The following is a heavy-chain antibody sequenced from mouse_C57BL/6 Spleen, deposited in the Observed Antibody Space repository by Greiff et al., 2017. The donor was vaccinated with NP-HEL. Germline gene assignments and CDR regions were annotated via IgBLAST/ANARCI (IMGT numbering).Heavy chain of an antibody. J-gene: IGHJ2*01. V-gene: IGHV1-64*01. D-gene: IGHD2-10*01. CDR2: IHPNSGST. Sequence: VQLQQPGAELVKPGASVKLSCKASGYTFTSYWMHWVKQRPGQGLEWIGMIHPNSGSTNYNEKFKSKATLTVDKSSSTAYMQLSSLTSEDSSVYYCARNPYYSLDYWGQGTTLTVSS. CDR1: GYTFTSYW. CDR3: ARNPYYSLDY.